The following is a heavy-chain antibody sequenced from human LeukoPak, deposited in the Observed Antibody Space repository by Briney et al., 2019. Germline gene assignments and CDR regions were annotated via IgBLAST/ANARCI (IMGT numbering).Heavy chain of an antibody. CDR2: IKPDGSQK. Sequence: GGSLRLSCVGSGFNFRSYWMSWVSQAPGKGLEWVANIKPDGSQKYFVDSVRGRFTISRDNAKNSVYLQMTSLRAEDTALYYCVRDGMGGIKAFDIWGQGTMVTVSS. CDR1: GFNFRSYW. D-gene: IGHD3-10*01. CDR3: VRDGMGGIKAFDI. V-gene: IGHV3-7*05. J-gene: IGHJ3*02.